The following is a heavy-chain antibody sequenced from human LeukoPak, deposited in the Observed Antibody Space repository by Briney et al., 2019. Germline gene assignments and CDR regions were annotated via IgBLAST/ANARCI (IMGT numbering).Heavy chain of an antibody. Sequence: GASVKVSCTASGYTFTIYGISWVRQAPGQGLEWMGWISAYNGNTNYAQKLHGRVTMTTDTPTSTAYMELRSLRSDDTAVYYCARGSPYYYDSSGLLYYFDYWGQGTLVTVSS. CDR1: GYTFTIYG. V-gene: IGHV1-18*01. J-gene: IGHJ4*02. D-gene: IGHD3-22*01. CDR3: ARGSPYYYDSSGLLYYFDY. CDR2: ISAYNGNT.